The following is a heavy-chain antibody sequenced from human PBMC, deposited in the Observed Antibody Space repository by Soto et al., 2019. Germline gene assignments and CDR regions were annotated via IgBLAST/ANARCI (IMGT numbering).Heavy chain of an antibody. D-gene: IGHD6-13*01. CDR3: ARVGDIAAAGYYFDY. CDR2: IYYSGST. CDR1: GGTISSYY. Sequence: SETLYITCTVSGGTISSYYWSWIRQPPGKGLEWIGYIYYSGSTNYNPSLKSRVTISVDTSKNQFSLKLSSVTAADTAVYYCARVGDIAAAGYYFDYWGQGTLVTVSS. J-gene: IGHJ4*02. V-gene: IGHV4-59*01.